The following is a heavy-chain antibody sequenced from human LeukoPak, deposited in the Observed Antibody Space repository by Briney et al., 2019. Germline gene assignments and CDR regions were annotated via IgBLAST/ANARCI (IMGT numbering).Heavy chain of an antibody. V-gene: IGHV3-7*01. D-gene: IGHD6-13*01. CDR2: IKQGGSEK. CDR1: GFTFSSYW. Sequence: GGSLRLSCAASGFTFSSYWLSWVRQAPGKGLEWVANIKQGGSEKYYVDSVRGRFTISRDNAKSSLYLQVNSLRAEDTAMYYCARIGYSSSSIDYWGQGTLVTVSS. CDR3: ARIGYSSSSIDY. J-gene: IGHJ4*02.